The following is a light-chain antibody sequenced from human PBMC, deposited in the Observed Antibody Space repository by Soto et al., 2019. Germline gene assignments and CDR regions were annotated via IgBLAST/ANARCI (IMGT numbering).Light chain of an antibody. J-gene: IGKJ2*01. V-gene: IGKV1-5*03. Sequence: DLQLTQSPSTLSASVGESVTITCRASESINNLLAWYQQRPGTDPKLLIYEASNLARGGPARFSGSGSGTDFTLTIISIQPADFVPDYGHHYKISTRYTFGRGTKVE. CDR1: ESINNL. CDR3: HHYKISTRYT. CDR2: EAS.